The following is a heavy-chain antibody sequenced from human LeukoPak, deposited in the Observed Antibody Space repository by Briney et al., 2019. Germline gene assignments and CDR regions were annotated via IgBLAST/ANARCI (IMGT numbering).Heavy chain of an antibody. J-gene: IGHJ4*02. V-gene: IGHV3-30*04. CDR2: ISYDGSNK. CDR1: GFTFSSCA. Sequence: SGGSLRLSCAASGFTFSSCAMHWVCQAPGKGLEWVAVISYDGSNKYYADSVKGRFTISRDNSKNTLYLQMNSLRAEDTAVYYCARDWRIAVALGPISNWGQGTLVTVSS. CDR3: ARDWRIAVALGPISN. D-gene: IGHD6-19*01.